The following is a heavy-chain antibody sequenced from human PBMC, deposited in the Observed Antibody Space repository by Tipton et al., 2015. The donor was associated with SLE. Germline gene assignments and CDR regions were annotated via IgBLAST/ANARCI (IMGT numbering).Heavy chain of an antibody. Sequence: LRLSCEVYGGSFSGYYWTWIRQPPGKGLEWIGEISHSGSTSHNPSLNSRMSISIDMSKNHFSLKLNSVTAADTAVYYCASSSGWHDGLGVWGRGTTVTVSS. CDR1: GGSFSGYY. V-gene: IGHV4-34*01. J-gene: IGHJ6*02. CDR3: ASSSGWHDGLGV. CDR2: ISHSGST. D-gene: IGHD6-19*01.